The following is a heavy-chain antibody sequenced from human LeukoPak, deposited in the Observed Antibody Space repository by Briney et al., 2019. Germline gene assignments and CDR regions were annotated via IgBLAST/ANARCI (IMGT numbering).Heavy chain of an antibody. Sequence: GRSLRLSCAPSGFSPSTYSMNWVRQAASKGLEWVAYISGSIRPISYTDSLTGRFTISRQNAKHSIYLLMNSLRDEATTVHYCRGEKGSGSGWFGYWGRGTLVTVSS. CDR1: GFSPSTYS. J-gene: IGHJ5*01. CDR2: ISGSIRPI. CDR3: RGEKGSGSGWFGY. D-gene: IGHD6-19*01. V-gene: IGHV3-48*02.